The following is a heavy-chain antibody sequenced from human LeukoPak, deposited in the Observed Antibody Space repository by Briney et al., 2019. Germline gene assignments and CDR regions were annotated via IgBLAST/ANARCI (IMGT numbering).Heavy chain of an antibody. CDR2: ISSSSSTI. Sequence: GGSLRLSCAASGFTFSSYSMNWVRQAPGKGLEWVSYISSSSSTIYYADSVKGRFTISRDNAKNSLYLQMNSLRAEDTAVYYCARGRSSGWYGVDAFDIWGQGTMVTVSS. CDR1: GFTFSSYS. J-gene: IGHJ3*02. CDR3: ARGRSSGWYGVDAFDI. D-gene: IGHD6-19*01. V-gene: IGHV3-48*04.